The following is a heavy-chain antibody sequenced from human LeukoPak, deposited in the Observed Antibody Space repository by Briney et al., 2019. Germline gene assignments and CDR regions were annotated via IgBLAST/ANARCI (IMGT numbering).Heavy chain of an antibody. CDR1: GGTFSSYA. V-gene: IGHV1-69*05. CDR2: IIPIFGTA. Sequence: SVKVSCKASGGTFSSYAISWVRQAPGQGLEWMGGIIPIFGTANYAQKFQGRVTMTRDMSTSTVYMELSSLRSEDTAVYYCASFWSSAAYWGQGTLVTVSS. D-gene: IGHD6-13*01. CDR3: ASFWSSAAY. J-gene: IGHJ4*02.